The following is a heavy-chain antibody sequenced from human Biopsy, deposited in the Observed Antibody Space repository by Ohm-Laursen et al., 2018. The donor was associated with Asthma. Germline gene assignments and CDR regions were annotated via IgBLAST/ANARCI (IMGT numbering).Heavy chain of an antibody. CDR3: ARDFVDSAMDYFDY. CDR2: ISYSGST. D-gene: IGHD5-18*01. V-gene: IGHV4-61*01. CDR1: GGSVSSGSHY. Sequence: SETLSLTCTVSGGSVSSGSHYWSWIRQPPGKGLEWLGYISYSGSTNYNPSLKSRVTISVDTSKNQFSLKLSSVTAADTAVYYCARDFVDSAMDYFDYWGQGTLVTVSS. J-gene: IGHJ4*02.